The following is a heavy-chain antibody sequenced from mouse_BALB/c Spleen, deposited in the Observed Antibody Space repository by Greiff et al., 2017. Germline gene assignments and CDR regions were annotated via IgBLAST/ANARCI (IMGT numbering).Heavy chain of an antibody. J-gene: IGHJ4*01. D-gene: IGHD4-1*01. V-gene: IGHV2-9*02. CDR1: GFSLTSYG. CDR3: ARDLGSDYYAMDY. CDR2: IWAGGST. Sequence: VKLMESGPGLVAPSQSLSITCTVSGFSLTSYGVHWVRQPPGKGLEWLGVIWAGGSTNYNSALMSRLSISKDNSKSQVFLKMNSLQTDDTAMYYCARDLGSDYYAMDYWGQGTSVTVSS.